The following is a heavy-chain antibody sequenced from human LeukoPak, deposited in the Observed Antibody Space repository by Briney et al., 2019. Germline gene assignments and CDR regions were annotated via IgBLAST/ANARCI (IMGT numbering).Heavy chain of an antibody. CDR2: FSGTGGST. Sequence: PGGSLRLSCAASGFTFGTYAMTWVRQAPGKGLEWVSSFSGTGGSTYYADSVKGRLTISRDNSKNTLYLQMNSLRAEDTAVYYCTGAQYYDSSGYIVWGQGTLVTVSS. D-gene: IGHD3-22*01. CDR1: GFTFGTYA. CDR3: TGAQYYDSSGYIV. V-gene: IGHV3-23*01. J-gene: IGHJ4*02.